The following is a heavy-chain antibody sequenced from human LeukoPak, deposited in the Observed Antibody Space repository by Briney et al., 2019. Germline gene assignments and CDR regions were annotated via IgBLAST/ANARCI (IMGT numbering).Heavy chain of an antibody. CDR1: GYTFTGYY. D-gene: IGHD2-21*02. J-gene: IGHJ4*02. CDR2: INPNSGDT. Sequence: ASVKVSCKASGYTFTGYYVHWVRQAPGQGLEWMGRINPNSGDTNYAQKFQGRVTMSRDTSISTAYMELSRLRSDDTAVYYCARDYCGGDCFPDYWGQGTLVTVSS. V-gene: IGHV1-2*06. CDR3: ARDYCGGDCFPDY.